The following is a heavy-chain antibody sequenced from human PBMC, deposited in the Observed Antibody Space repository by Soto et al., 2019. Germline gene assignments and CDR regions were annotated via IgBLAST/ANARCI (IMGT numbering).Heavy chain of an antibody. CDR3: ARDRVMRGNSYYYGMDV. J-gene: IGHJ6*02. Sequence: QVLLVQSGAAVKKPGSSMKVSCKTSGGTFNSFAISWVRLVPGQGLEWMGVIIPGFASPTYAQTLQGRVSITADESTTXXYMELSSLRSEDTAVYYCARDRVMRGNSYYYGMDVWGQGTTVTVSS. V-gene: IGHV1-69*12. D-gene: IGHD2-21*01. CDR1: GGTFNSFA. CDR2: IIPGFASP.